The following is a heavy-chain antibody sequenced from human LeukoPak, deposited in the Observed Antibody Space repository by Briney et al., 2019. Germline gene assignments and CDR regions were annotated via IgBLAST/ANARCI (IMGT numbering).Heavy chain of an antibody. CDR2: LLPIFGTA. J-gene: IGHJ3*02. CDR3: ARDLSTASDAFDI. CDR1: GGTFISYA. V-gene: IGHV1-69*01. D-gene: IGHD2/OR15-2a*01. Sequence: GSSVKVSCKASGGTFISYAISWVRQAPGQGLEWMGGLLPIFGTANYAQKFQGRVTITADESTSTAYMELSSLRSEDTAVYYCARDLSTASDAFDIWGQGTMVTVSS.